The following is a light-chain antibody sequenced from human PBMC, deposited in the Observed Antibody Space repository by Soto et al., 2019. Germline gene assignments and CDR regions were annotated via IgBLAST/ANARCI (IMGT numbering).Light chain of an antibody. CDR2: GAS. CDR3: QQYNNWPQT. CDR1: QSVSSN. Sequence: EIVFTQSPDTLSLSPGERATLSCRASQSVSSNLAWYQQKPGQAPRPLIHGASTRETGIPAMFSGSGAGTECTLTISSLQSEDFAVDYCQQYNNWPQTFGQGTKVDIK. J-gene: IGKJ1*01. V-gene: IGKV3-15*01.